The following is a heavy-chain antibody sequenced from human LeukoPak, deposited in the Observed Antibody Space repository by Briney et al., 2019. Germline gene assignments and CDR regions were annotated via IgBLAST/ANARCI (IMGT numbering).Heavy chain of an antibody. D-gene: IGHD6-13*01. CDR2: IIPIFGTA. CDR1: GGTSSSYA. CDR3: ARDRASSSSPYYYYYYGMDV. J-gene: IGHJ6*04. Sequence: SVKVSCKASGGTSSSYAISWVRQAPGQGLEWMGGIIPIFGTANYAQKFQGRVTITADKSTSTAYMELSSLRSEDTAVYYCARDRASSSSPYYYYYYGMDVWGKGTTVTVSS. V-gene: IGHV1-69*06.